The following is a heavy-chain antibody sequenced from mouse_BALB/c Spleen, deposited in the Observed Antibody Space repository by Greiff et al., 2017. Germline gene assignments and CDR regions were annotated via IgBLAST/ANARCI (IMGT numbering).Heavy chain of an antibody. CDR3: ARQVDYDSYYYAMDY. V-gene: IGHV5-6*01. CDR1: GFTFSSYG. D-gene: IGHD2-4*01. CDR2: ISSGGSYT. J-gene: IGHJ4*01. Sequence: EVQLVESGGDLVKPGGSLKLSCAASGFTFSSYGMSWVRQTPDKRLEWVATISSGGSYTYYPDSVKGRFTISRDNAKNTLYLQMSSLKSEDTAMYYCARQVDYDSYYYAMDYWGQGTSVTVSS.